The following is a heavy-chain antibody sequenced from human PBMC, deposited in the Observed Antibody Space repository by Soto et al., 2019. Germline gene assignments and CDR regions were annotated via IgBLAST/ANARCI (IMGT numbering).Heavy chain of an antibody. CDR1: GFTFSSYG. V-gene: IGHV3-33*01. J-gene: IGHJ4*01. D-gene: IGHD6-13*01. Sequence: QVQLVESGGGVVQPGRSLRLSCAASGFTFSSYGMHWVRQAPGKGLEWVAVIWYDGSNKYYADSVKGRFTISRDNSKKTLYLQINSLRAEDTAVYYRARDTPLDPVVEAAAYYFDYVGQGTLVNVSS. CDR3: ARDTPLDPVVEAAAYYFDY. CDR2: IWYDGSNK.